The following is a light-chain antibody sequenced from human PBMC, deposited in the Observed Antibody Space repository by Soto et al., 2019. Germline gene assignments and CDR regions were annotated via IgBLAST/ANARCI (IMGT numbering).Light chain of an antibody. CDR3: QHYDGSPRT. Sequence: ENVLTQSPGTVSLSPGERATLSCRASQGVTSNHLAWYQQKPGQAPRLLIYGVFNRATGIPDRFSGSGSGTDFTLTITRLDPEDSAVYFCQHYDGSPRTFGQGTKLEIK. CDR2: GVF. J-gene: IGKJ2*01. V-gene: IGKV3-20*01. CDR1: QGVTSNH.